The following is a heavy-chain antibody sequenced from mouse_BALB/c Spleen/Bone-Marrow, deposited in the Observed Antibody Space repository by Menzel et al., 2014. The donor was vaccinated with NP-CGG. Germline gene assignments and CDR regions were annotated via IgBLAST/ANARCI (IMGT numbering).Heavy chain of an antibody. V-gene: IGHV1-20*02. D-gene: IGHD1-1*01. CDR3: ARSGYYGSSYFDY. Sequence: AQLKDSGPELVKPGASVEISCKASGYSFXGYFMNWVMQSHGKSLEWIGRINPYNGDTFYNQKFKGKATLTVDKSSSTAHMELRSLASEDSAVYYCARSGYYGSSYFDYWGQGTTLTVSS. CDR2: INPYNGDT. CDR1: GYSFXGYF. J-gene: IGHJ2*01.